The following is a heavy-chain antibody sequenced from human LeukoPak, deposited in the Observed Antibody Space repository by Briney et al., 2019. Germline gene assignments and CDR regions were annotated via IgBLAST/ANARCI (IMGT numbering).Heavy chain of an antibody. CDR2: INPSGGST. Sequence: ASVKVSCKASGYTFTSYYIHWVRQAPGQGLEWMGIINPSGGSTNYAQKFQGRVTMTRDTSTSTVYMELSSLRSADTAVYYCARDLSAGGPLYYFDYWGQETLVTVSS. CDR1: GYTFTSYY. V-gene: IGHV1-46*01. CDR3: ARDLSAGGPLYYFDY. J-gene: IGHJ4*02. D-gene: IGHD2-8*02.